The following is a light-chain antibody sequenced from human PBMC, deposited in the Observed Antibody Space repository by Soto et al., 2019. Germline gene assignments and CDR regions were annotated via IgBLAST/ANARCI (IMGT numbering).Light chain of an antibody. CDR3: HQYGSSPQA. CDR1: QSVTRSF. CDR2: GAS. J-gene: IGKJ3*01. Sequence: EIVLTQSPGTLSLSPGERVTLSCRASQSVTRSFLAWYQQKPGQAPRLLIYGASTRATGIPDRFSGSGSGTDFTLTISRLEIEDFAVYYCHQYGSSPQAFGPGTKVDI. V-gene: IGKV3-20*01.